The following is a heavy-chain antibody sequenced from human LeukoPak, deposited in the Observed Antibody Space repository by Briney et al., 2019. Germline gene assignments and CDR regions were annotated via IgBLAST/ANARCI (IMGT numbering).Heavy chain of an antibody. Sequence: AVKVSCTASGGTFSSYAISWVRHAPGQGLEWMGGIIPIFGTANYAQTFQGRGTFTADKSTSTAYMELSRLRSEDTAVYDCERVSMIRLGGVNDKGGYYFDYWGQGTLVTVSS. CDR3: ERVSMIRLGGVNDKGGYYFDY. V-gene: IGHV1-69*06. J-gene: IGHJ4*02. D-gene: IGHD3-16*01. CDR1: GGTFSSYA. CDR2: IIPIFGTA.